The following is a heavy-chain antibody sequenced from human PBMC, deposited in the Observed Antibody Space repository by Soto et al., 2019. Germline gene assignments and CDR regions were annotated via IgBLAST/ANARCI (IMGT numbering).Heavy chain of an antibody. Sequence: QVQLVQSGAEVKKPGASVKVSCKASGYTFTSYAMHWVRQAPGQRLEWMGWINAGNGNTKYSQKFQGRVTITRDTSASTAYMERSSLRSEDTAVDYCARGFGIRDGYKWRGYYYYDGMDVWGQGTTVTVSS. CDR3: ARGFGIRDGYKWRGYYYYDGMDV. J-gene: IGHJ6*02. D-gene: IGHD1-1*01. V-gene: IGHV1-3*01. CDR1: GYTFTSYA. CDR2: INAGNGNT.